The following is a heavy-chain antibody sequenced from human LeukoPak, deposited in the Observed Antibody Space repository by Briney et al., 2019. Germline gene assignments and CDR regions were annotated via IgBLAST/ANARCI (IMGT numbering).Heavy chain of an antibody. CDR3: AKGVPSCSTTSCYADY. Sequence: GGSLRLSCAASGFTFSSHAVSWVRQTPGKGLEWVSAISGSGGSTYYADSVKGRFTISRDNSKNTLYLQMNSLRAEDTAVYYCAKGVPSCSTTSCYADYWGQGTLVTVSS. D-gene: IGHD2-2*01. V-gene: IGHV3-23*01. CDR1: GFTFSSHA. CDR2: ISGSGGST. J-gene: IGHJ4*02.